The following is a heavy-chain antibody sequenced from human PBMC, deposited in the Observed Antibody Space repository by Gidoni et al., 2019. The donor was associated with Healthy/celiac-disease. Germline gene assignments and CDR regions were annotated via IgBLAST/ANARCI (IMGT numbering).Heavy chain of an antibody. CDR3: ARGREVTTVTTNHPLDY. CDR2: ISSNSSTI. D-gene: IGHD4-17*01. Sequence: VQLVEYAGGLVQLGWSVSLSCLAAAFTFCVCRMNWVRLAPGKGMEWVSHISSNSSTIYYADAVKGRFTISRDNAKNSLYLKMNSPRDEDTAVYYCARGREVTTVTTNHPLDYWGQGTLVTVSS. CDR1: AFTFCVCR. V-gene: IGHV3-48*02. J-gene: IGHJ4*02.